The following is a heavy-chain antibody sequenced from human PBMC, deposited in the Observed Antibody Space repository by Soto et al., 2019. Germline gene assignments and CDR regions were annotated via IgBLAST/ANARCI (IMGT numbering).Heavy chain of an antibody. J-gene: IGHJ4*02. Sequence: QVQLVESGGGLVKPGGSLRLSCAASGFTFSDYYMSWISQAPGKGLEWVSHISSSGRTIYYADSVKGRFTISRDNAKNSLYLQMNSLRAEDTAVYYCARIYSRSSNLDYWGQGTLVTVSS. D-gene: IGHD6-6*01. CDR2: ISSSGRTI. V-gene: IGHV3-11*01. CDR3: ARIYSRSSNLDY. CDR1: GFTFSDYY.